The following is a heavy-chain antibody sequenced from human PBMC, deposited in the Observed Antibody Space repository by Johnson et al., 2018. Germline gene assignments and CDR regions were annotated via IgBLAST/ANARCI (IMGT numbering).Heavy chain of an antibody. CDR1: GFTFSSSG. CDR3: ATEPCGGDCYLEYLHH. CDR2: IWYDGSNK. J-gene: IGHJ1*01. Sequence: QVQLVQSGGGVVQPGTSLRLSCSASGFTFSSSGMHWVRQAPGKGLEWVALIWYDGSNKYYGDSVKGRFTTSRDNSENTLYLQMNSLRAEDTAVYYCATEPCGGDCYLEYLHHWGQGTLVTVSS. D-gene: IGHD2-21*02. V-gene: IGHV3-33*01.